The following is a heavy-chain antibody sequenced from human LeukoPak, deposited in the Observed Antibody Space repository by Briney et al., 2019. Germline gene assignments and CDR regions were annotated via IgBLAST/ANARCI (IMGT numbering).Heavy chain of an antibody. V-gene: IGHV4-34*01. CDR2: INHSGST. CDR1: GGSFSGYY. D-gene: IGHD2-2*02. CDR3: ARGRRIVVVPAAIIWFDP. Sequence: PSETLSLTCAVYGGSFSGYYWSWIRQPPGKGLEWIGEINHSGSTNYNPSLKSRVTISVDTSKNQFSLKLSSVTAADTAVYYCARGRRIVVVPAAIIWFDPWGQGTLVTVSS. J-gene: IGHJ5*02.